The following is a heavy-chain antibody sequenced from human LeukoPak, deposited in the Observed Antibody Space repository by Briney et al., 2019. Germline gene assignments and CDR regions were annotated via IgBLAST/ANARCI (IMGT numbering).Heavy chain of an antibody. D-gene: IGHD4-11*01. Sequence: PGRSLRLSCAASGFTFGSYGMHWVRQAPGKGLEWVAVISYDGSNKYYADSVKGRFTISRDNSKNTLYLQMNSLRAEDTAVYYCAKLGGGGMTTVTPSDYWGQGTLATVSS. CDR2: ISYDGSNK. CDR1: GFTFGSYG. V-gene: IGHV3-30*18. J-gene: IGHJ4*02. CDR3: AKLGGGGMTTVTPSDY.